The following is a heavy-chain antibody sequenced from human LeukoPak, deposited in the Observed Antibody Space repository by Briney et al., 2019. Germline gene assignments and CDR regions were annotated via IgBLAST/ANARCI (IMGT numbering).Heavy chain of an antibody. Sequence: SETLSLTCTVSGGSISSSSYYWGWIRQPPGKGLEWIGSIYYSGTTYYNSSLQSRVSISLDTSKNQFSLKVRSVTAADTAVYYCATLGGYSYGSRFDYWGQGTLVTVSS. J-gene: IGHJ4*02. V-gene: IGHV4-39*07. CDR2: IYYSGTT. CDR3: ATLGGYSYGSRFDY. CDR1: GGSISSSSYY. D-gene: IGHD5-18*01.